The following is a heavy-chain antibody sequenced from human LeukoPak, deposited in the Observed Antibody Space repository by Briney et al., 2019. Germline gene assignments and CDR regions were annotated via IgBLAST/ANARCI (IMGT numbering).Heavy chain of an antibody. J-gene: IGHJ4*02. CDR3: ARSNYDFWSGPMSIGYFDY. V-gene: IGHV4-34*01. CDR2: INHSGST. D-gene: IGHD3-3*01. Sequence: PSETLSLTCAVYGGSFSGYYWSWIRQPPGKGLEWIGEINHSGSTNYNPSLKSRVTISVDTSKNQFSLKLSSVTAADTAVYYCARSNYDFWSGPMSIGYFDYWGQGTLVTVSS. CDR1: GGSFSGYY.